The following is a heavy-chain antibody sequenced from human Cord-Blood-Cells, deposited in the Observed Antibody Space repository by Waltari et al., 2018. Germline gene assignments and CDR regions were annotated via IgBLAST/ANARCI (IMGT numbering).Heavy chain of an antibody. J-gene: IGHJ3*02. CDR2: INHNGST. Sequence: QVQLQQWGAGLLKPSETLSLTCAVYGGSFSGYYWSWIRQPPGKGLEWIGEINHNGSTNNNPSLKSRVTISVDTSKNQFSLKLSSVTAADTAVYYCARGDYYDSSGYYSAFDIWGQGTMVTVSS. CDR1: GGSFSGYY. V-gene: IGHV4-34*01. D-gene: IGHD3-22*01. CDR3: ARGDYYDSSGYYSAFDI.